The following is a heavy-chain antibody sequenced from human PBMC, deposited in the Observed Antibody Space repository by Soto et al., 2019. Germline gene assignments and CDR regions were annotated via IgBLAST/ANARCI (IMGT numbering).Heavy chain of an antibody. Sequence: SLRVSCAACGVTVSSYEMNWVRQAPGKGLEWVSYISTRGTTTYYADSVKGRFTISRDNAKNSLYLQMNSLRAEDRAIYYCARGYSTGWSRGGYFDYWGQGTLVTVSS. CDR3: ARGYSTGWSRGGYFDY. CDR1: GVTVSSYE. J-gene: IGHJ4*02. V-gene: IGHV3-48*03. CDR2: ISTRGTTT. D-gene: IGHD6-19*01.